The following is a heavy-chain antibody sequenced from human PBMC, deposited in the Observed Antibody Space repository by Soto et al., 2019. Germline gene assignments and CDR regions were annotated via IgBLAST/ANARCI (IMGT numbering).Heavy chain of an antibody. Sequence: QVQVVQSGAEVKKPGSSVKVSCKVSGGIFTNNAISWVRQAPGQGLEWLGGVIPLFDTAYYAQIFRGRIRMSAYGATTTAYMELSGLTSADTAVYFCATGGHNDGYNFYHGMDVWGQGNTVTVS. V-gene: IGHV1-69*01. J-gene: IGHJ6*02. D-gene: IGHD5-18*01. CDR1: GGIFTNNA. CDR3: ATGGHNDGYNFYHGMDV. CDR2: VIPLFDTA.